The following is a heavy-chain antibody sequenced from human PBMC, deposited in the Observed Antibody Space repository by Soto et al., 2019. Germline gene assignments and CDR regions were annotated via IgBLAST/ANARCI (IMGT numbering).Heavy chain of an antibody. CDR2: ISFDESNK. J-gene: IGHJ4*02. Sequence: GGSLRLSCAASGFTFSRHGIHWVRQAPGKGLEWLAVISFDESNKWYADSVKGRFTISRDNSNNTLYLQMNNLRAEDTAVYYCALHVKGYSFPLDYWGQGTQVTVSS. D-gene: IGHD2-15*01. CDR1: GFTFSRHG. CDR3: ALHVKGYSFPLDY. V-gene: IGHV3-30*03.